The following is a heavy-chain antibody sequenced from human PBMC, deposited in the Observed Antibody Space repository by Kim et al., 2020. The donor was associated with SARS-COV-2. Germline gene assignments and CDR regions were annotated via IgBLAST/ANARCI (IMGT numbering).Heavy chain of an antibody. D-gene: IGHD3-10*01. CDR3: DATGRTMVRGDNWFDP. J-gene: IGHJ5*02. V-gene: IGHV3-23*01. Sequence: VKARFTIARDDSKNTLYLQMNSLRAEDTAVYYCDATGRTMVRGDNWFDPWGQGTLVTVSS.